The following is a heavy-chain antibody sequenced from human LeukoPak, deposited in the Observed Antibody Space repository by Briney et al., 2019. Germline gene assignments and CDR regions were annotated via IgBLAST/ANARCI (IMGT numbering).Heavy chain of an antibody. V-gene: IGHV1-2*02. D-gene: IGHD2-15*01. CDR2: INPNSGGT. CDR3: ARGSCSGGSCYSRWFDP. Sequence: EASVKVSYTASGYTFTGYYMHWVRQAPGQGLEWMGWINPNSGGTNYAQKFQGRVTMTRDTSISTAYMELSRLRSDDTAVYYCARGSCSGGSCYSRWFDPWGQGTLVTVSS. J-gene: IGHJ5*02. CDR1: GYTFTGYY.